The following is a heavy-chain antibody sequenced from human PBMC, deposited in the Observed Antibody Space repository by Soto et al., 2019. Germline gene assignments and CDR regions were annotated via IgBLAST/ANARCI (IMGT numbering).Heavy chain of an antibody. D-gene: IGHD6-13*01. CDR1: GGSITSSFY. CDR3: RSSSRYSTDV. CDR2: LYGTGNT. J-gene: IGHJ6*02. Sequence: QLQLQESGPGLVKPSETLSLSCTVSGGSITSSFYWGWIRQPPGKGLEWIGTLYGTGNTYYNPSLKGRVTISADTSQNHFSLNLISVTAADTAVYYCRSSSRYSTDVWGQGDTVTVSS. V-gene: IGHV4-39*01.